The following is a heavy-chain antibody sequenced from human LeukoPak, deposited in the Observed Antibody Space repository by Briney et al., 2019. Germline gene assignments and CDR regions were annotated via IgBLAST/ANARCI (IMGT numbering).Heavy chain of an antibody. CDR3: ATTRSTMGPAPALDY. J-gene: IGHJ4*02. CDR1: GGSISSYY. V-gene: IGHV4-59*01. D-gene: IGHD4/OR15-4a*01. Sequence: SETVSLTCTVSGGSISSYYWSWIRQPPGKGLEWVGYIYYSGSTNYNPSLKSRVTISVDTSKNQFSLRLSSVTAADTAVYYCATTRSTMGPAPALDYWGQGTLVTVSS. CDR2: IYYSGST.